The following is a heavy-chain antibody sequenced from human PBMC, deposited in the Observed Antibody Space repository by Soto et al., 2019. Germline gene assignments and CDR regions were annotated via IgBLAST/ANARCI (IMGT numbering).Heavy chain of an antibody. CDR2: ISGSGGST. V-gene: IGHV3-23*01. D-gene: IGHD2-2*01. Sequence: LRLSCAASGFTFSSYAMSWVRQAPGKGLEWVSAISGSGGSTYYADSVKGRFTISRDNSKNTLYLQMNSLRAEDTAVYYCAKPPPYCSSTSCQFDYWGQGTLVTVSS. CDR3: AKPPPYCSSTSCQFDY. J-gene: IGHJ4*02. CDR1: GFTFSSYA.